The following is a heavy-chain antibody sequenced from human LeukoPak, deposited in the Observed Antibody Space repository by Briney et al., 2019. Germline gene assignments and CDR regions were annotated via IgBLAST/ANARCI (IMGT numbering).Heavy chain of an antibody. CDR1: EFTFSSYA. CDR3: AKAAQVAGRPNLGGHFDY. CDR2: ISGSGGCT. Sequence: GGSLRLSCAASEFTFSSYAMSWVRQAPGKGLEWVSAISGSGGCTYYAESVKGRFTISRDNNENTLYLQMNSLRAEDTAVYYCAKAAQVAGRPNLGGHFDYWGQGTLVTVSS. J-gene: IGHJ4*02. V-gene: IGHV3-23*01. D-gene: IGHD6-6*01.